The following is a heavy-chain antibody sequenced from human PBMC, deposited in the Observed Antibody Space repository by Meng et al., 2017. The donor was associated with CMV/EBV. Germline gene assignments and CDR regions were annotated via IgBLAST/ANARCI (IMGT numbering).Heavy chain of an antibody. D-gene: IGHD2-2*01. CDR3: ARALSCDSTNCFRYFDC. CDR1: GDSISSGNYY. J-gene: IGHJ4*03. V-gene: IGHV4-30-4*08. Sequence: LRLSCTVSGDSISSGNYYWSWIRQPPGKGLEWIGYIYYTGRTYYNPSLKSRVTISIDTSKNHFSLRLSSVTAADTAVYYCARALSCDSTNCFRYFDCWGQGTLVT. CDR2: IYYTGRT.